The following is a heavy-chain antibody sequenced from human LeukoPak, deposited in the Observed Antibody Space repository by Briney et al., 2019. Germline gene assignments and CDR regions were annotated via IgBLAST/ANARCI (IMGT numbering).Heavy chain of an antibody. CDR3: AGLGGTVTWDY. CDR2: ISSSSSYI. D-gene: IGHD4-17*01. CDR1: GFTFSSFT. Sequence: PGGSLRLSCAASGFTFSSFTMNWVRQAPGKGLEWVSSISSSSSYIYSADSVKGRFTISRDNARNSLYLRMNSLRAEDTAVYYCAGLGGTVTWDYWGQGTLVTVSS. V-gene: IGHV3-21*01. J-gene: IGHJ4*02.